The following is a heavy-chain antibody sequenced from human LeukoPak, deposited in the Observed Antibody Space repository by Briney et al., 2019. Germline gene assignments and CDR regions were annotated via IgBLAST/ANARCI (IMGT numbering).Heavy chain of an antibody. CDR3: ARDRIAAAGRYFDY. J-gene: IGHJ4*03. CDR1: GYTFTSYG. Sequence: AASVKVSCKASGYTFTSYGISWVRQAPGQGLEWMGWISAYNGNTNYAQKLQGRVTMTTDTSTGTAYMELRSLRSDDTAVYYCARDRIAAAGRYFDYWGQGTLVTVSS. CDR2: ISAYNGNT. D-gene: IGHD6-13*01. V-gene: IGHV1-18*01.